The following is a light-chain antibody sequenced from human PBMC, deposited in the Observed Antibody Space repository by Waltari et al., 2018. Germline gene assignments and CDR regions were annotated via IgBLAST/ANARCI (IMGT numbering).Light chain of an antibody. CDR3: ETGGHGTWV. Sequence: QLVLTQSPSASASLGASVKLTCTLRSGHSSNILALLQQQPGKGPRYLMKVNSDGSHRKGDEIPDRFSGSSSGAERYLTISSLQSEDEADYYCETGGHGTWVFGGGTKLTVL. CDR2: VNSDGSH. V-gene: IGLV4-69*01. CDR1: SGHSSNI. J-gene: IGLJ3*02.